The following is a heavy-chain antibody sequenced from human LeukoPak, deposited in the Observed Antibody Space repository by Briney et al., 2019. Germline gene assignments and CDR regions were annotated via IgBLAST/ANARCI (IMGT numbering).Heavy chain of an antibody. J-gene: IGHJ4*02. Sequence: SETLSLTCAVYGGSFSGYYWSWIRQPPGKGLEWIGEINHSGSTNYNPSLKSRVTISVDTSKNQFSLKLSSVTAADTAVYYCARRRYGSGRASFDYWGQGTLVTVSS. D-gene: IGHD3-10*01. CDR1: GGSFSGYY. CDR2: INHSGST. V-gene: IGHV4-34*01. CDR3: ARRRYGSGRASFDY.